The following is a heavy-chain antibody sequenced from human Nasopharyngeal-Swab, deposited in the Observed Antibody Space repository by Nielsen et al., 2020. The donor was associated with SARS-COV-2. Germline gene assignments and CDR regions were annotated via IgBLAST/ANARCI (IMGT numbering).Heavy chain of an antibody. V-gene: IGHV3-23*01. D-gene: IGHD2/OR15-2a*01. J-gene: IGHJ4*02. CDR2: IVGSGDISGSSGST. Sequence: WIRQPPGKGLEWVAAIVGSGDISGSSGSTYYADSVKGRFTISRDNSKNTLSLQMNSLRAEDTAVYYCAKDLRGPYFFWGQGTLVTVSS. CDR3: AKDLRGPYFF.